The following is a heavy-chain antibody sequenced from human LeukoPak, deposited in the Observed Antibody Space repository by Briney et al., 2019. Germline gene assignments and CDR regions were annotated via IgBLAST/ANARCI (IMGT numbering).Heavy chain of an antibody. D-gene: IGHD4-17*01. Sequence: SETLSLTCAVSGGSISSGGYSWSWIRQPPGKGLEWIGYIYHSGSTYYNPSLKSRVTISVDRSKNQFSLKLSSVTAADTAVYSCARPQRSHDYGDSTPLDSWGRGTLVTVSP. CDR2: IYHSGST. V-gene: IGHV4-30-2*01. J-gene: IGHJ4*02. CDR3: ARPQRSHDYGDSTPLDS. CDR1: GGSISSGGYS.